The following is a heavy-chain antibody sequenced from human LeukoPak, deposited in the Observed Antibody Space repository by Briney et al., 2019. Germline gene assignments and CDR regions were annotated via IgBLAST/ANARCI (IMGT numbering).Heavy chain of an antibody. V-gene: IGHV3-48*03. CDR1: GFTSDDYG. Sequence: GGSLRLSCAASGFTSDDYGMSWVRQAPGKGLEWVSYISSSGSTIYYADSVKGRFTISRDNAKNSLYLQMNSLRAEDTAVYYCARDRYDYVWGSYRRPFHFDYWGQGTLVTVSS. J-gene: IGHJ4*02. CDR2: ISSSGSTI. D-gene: IGHD3-16*02. CDR3: ARDRYDYVWGSYRRPFHFDY.